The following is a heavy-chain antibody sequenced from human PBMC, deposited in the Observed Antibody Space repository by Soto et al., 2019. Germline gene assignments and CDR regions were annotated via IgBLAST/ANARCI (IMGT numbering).Heavy chain of an antibody. D-gene: IGHD3-22*01. J-gene: IGHJ5*02. V-gene: IGHV4-59*01. Sequence: SETLSLTCTVSGGSISSYYWSWIRQPPGKGLEWIGYTYYSGSTNYNPSLKSRVTISVDTSKNQFSLKLSSVTAADTAVYYCARALANYYDSSGYLRNWFDPWGQGTLVTVSS. CDR1: GGSISSYY. CDR2: TYYSGST. CDR3: ARALANYYDSSGYLRNWFDP.